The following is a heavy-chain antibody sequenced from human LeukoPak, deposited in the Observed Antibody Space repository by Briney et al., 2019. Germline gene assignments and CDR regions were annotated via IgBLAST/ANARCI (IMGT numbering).Heavy chain of an antibody. CDR3: ARGGSYYVGVDY. Sequence: SGGSLRLSCTASGFTLSSYSMNWVRQAPGKGLEWVSSISSSSSYIYYADSVKGRFTISRDNAKNSLYLQMNSLRAEDTAVYYCARGGSYYVGVDYWGQGTLVTVSS. V-gene: IGHV3-21*01. CDR1: GFTLSSYS. D-gene: IGHD3-10*01. CDR2: ISSSSSYI. J-gene: IGHJ4*02.